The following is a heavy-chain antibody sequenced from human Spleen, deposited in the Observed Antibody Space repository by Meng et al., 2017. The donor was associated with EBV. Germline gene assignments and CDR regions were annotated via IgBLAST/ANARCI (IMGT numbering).Heavy chain of an antibody. D-gene: IGHD6-19*01. CDR1: GDSISSFYY. CDR2: VHYTGST. CDR3: ARPFPSWQSPRLDPFGA. V-gene: IGHV4-39*01. Sequence: LQLRESGPVQVKPSETLSLTCTVSGDSISSFYYWGWIRQPPGRGLEWIGSVHYTGSTYYSPSLKSRVTVSVDTSKNQFSLRLTSVTAADTAVYYCARPFPSWQSPRLDPFGAWGQGTLVTVSS. J-gene: IGHJ5*02.